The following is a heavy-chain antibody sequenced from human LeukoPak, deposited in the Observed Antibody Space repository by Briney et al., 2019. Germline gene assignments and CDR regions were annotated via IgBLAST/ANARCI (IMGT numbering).Heavy chain of an antibody. CDR1: GGSISSGDYC. CDR3: ARDTHDGDYSYYFDY. J-gene: IGHJ4*02. V-gene: IGHV4-30-4*01. Sequence: SETLSLTCTVSGGSISSGDYCWSWIRQPPGKGLEWIGYIYYSGSTYYNPSLKSRVTISVDTSKNQFSLKLSSVTAADTAVYYCARDTHDGDYSYYFDYWGQGTLVTVSS. D-gene: IGHD4-17*01. CDR2: IYYSGST.